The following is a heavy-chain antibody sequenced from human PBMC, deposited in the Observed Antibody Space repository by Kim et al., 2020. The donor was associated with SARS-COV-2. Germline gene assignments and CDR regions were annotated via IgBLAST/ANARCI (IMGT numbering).Heavy chain of an antibody. V-gene: IGHV5-51*01. CDR1: GYSFTSYW. CDR2: IYPGDSDT. CDR3: ARHQPLFWYGDYENHNYYYGMDV. J-gene: IGHJ6*02. Sequence: GESLKISCKGSGYSFTSYWIGWVRQMPGKGLEWMGIIYPGDSDTRYSPSFQGQVTISADKSISTAYLQWSSLKASDTAMYYCARHQPLFWYGDYENHNYYYGMDVWGQGTTVTVSS. D-gene: IGHD4-17*01.